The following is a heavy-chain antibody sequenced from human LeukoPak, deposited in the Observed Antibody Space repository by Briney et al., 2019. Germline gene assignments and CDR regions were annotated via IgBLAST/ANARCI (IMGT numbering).Heavy chain of an antibody. CDR2: IYHSGST. D-gene: IGHD3-22*01. V-gene: IGHV4-39*07. CDR3: ARGITMTHFDP. CDR1: GGSISSSSYY. Sequence: SETLSLTCTVSGGSISSSSYYWGWLRQPPGKGLEWIGSIYHSGSTYYNPSLKSRVTISVDTTKNQFSLKLSSVTAADTAVYYCARGITMTHFDPWGQGTLVTVSS. J-gene: IGHJ5*02.